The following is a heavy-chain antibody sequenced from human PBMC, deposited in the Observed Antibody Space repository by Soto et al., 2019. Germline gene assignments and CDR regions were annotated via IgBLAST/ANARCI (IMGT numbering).Heavy chain of an antibody. J-gene: IGHJ4*02. CDR1: GYTFTSYA. CDR3: ARGTMVTHFDY. Sequence: QVQLVQSGAEEKKPGASVKVSCKASGYTFTSYAMHWVRPAPGQRIDWMGWINAGNGNTKYSQKFQVRVTITRDTSASTAYMEPSSLRSEDTAVYYCARGTMVTHFDYWGQGTLVTVSS. V-gene: IGHV1-3*05. CDR2: INAGNGNT. D-gene: IGHD2-15*01.